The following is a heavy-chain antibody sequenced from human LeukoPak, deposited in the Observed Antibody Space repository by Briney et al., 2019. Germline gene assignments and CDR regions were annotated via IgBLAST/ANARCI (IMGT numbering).Heavy chain of an antibody. CDR1: GASLNGHY. CDR2: GSDVGGT. CDR3: AQNGQSGFSFDP. J-gene: IGHJ5*02. Sequence: SETLSLTCAVYGASLNGHYWSWIRQPPGKGLEWIGEGSDVGGTKYNPSLKSRVTISADTSKNQLSLKLSSVTAADTAVYYCAQNGQSGFSFDPWGQGTLVTVSS. V-gene: IGHV4-34*01. D-gene: IGHD2-8*01.